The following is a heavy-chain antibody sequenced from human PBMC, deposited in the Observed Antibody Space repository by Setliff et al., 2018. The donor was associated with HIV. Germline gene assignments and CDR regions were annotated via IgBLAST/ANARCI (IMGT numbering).Heavy chain of an antibody. Sequence: GASVKVSCKASGNTFTKYYMHWVRQAPGQGLEWMGILNPSGSTVHAQKFRGRVTMTRDTSTNTVYIELSGLRSEDTALYYWALDLPGPAITSGWMKSWFDPWGQGTLVTVSS. V-gene: IGHV1-46*01. D-gene: IGHD6-19*01. CDR2: LNPSGST. CDR3: ALDLPGPAITSGWMKSWFDP. J-gene: IGHJ5*02. CDR1: GNTFTKYY.